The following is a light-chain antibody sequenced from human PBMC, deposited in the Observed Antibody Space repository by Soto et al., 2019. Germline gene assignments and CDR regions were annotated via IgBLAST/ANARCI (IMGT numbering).Light chain of an antibody. CDR1: SGDVGTYDL. CDR3: CSFAGSNSWV. CDR2: EAT. V-gene: IGLV2-23*01. J-gene: IGLJ3*02. Sequence: SALTQPASVSGSPGQSITISCTGTSGDVGTYDLVSWYQHHPGAAPKLMIYEATRRPSGISNRFSGSKSGNTASLTISGLQAEDEAAYYCCSFAGSNSWVFGGGTKVTVL.